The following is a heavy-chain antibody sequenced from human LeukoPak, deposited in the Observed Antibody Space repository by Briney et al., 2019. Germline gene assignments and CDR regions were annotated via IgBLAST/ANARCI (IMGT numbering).Heavy chain of an antibody. J-gene: IGHJ3*02. CDR2: ISAYNGNT. CDR1: GGTFSSYA. D-gene: IGHD5-12*01. CDR3: ARGRLRLHDAFDI. Sequence: ASVKVSCKASGGTFSSYAISWVRQAPGQGLEWMGWISAYNGNTNYAQKLQGRVTMTTDTSTSTAYMELRSLRSDDTAVYYCARGRLRLHDAFDIWGQGTMVTVSS. V-gene: IGHV1-18*01.